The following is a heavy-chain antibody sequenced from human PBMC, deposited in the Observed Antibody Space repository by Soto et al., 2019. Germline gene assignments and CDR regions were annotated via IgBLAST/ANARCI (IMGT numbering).Heavy chain of an antibody. V-gene: IGHV1-3*01. CDR2: INAGNGNT. D-gene: IGHD3-3*01. J-gene: IGHJ4*02. CDR1: GYTFSSHA. Sequence: QVQLVQSGAEVKKPGASVKVSCKTSGYTFSSHAMHWVRQAPGQRLEWMGWINAGNGNTEYSQNFQGRVAITRDTSASIAYMELRSLRSEDTAVYYCARDGARITVFGVVYYFDYWGQGTLVTVSS. CDR3: ARDGARITVFGVVYYFDY.